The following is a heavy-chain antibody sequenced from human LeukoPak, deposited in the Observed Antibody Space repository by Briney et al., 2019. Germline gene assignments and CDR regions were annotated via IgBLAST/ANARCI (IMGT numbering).Heavy chain of an antibody. Sequence: GGSLRLSCAASGFTFSSYEMNWVRQAPGKGLEWVSYISSSGSSIYYAESAEGRFTISRDIAKNSLYLQMNSLRVEDTAVYYCASCASVSCYPVYYYYGMDVWGQGTTVTVSS. CDR3: ASCASVSCYPVYYYYGMDV. CDR2: ISSSGSSI. J-gene: IGHJ6*02. CDR1: GFTFSSYE. V-gene: IGHV3-48*03. D-gene: IGHD2-2*01.